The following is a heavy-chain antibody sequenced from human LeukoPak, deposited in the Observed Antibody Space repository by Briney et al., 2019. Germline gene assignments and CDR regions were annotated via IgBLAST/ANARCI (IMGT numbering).Heavy chain of an antibody. CDR1: GGSVSGTSYY. CDR2: IDYSGST. CDR3: VRQCSSASCYNLSYHGVDV. V-gene: IGHV4-39*01. D-gene: IGHD2-2*02. Sequence: SETLSLTCTVSGGSVSGTSYYWGWLRQPPGKGLEWIGNIDYSGSTYYNPSLKSRVTLSVDTSKNQFSLKLSSVTAADTAVYYCVRQCSSASCYNLSYHGVDVWGQGTTVTVSS. J-gene: IGHJ6*02.